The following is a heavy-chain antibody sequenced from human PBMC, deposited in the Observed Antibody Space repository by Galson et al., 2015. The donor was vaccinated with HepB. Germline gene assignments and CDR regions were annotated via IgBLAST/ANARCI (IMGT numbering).Heavy chain of an antibody. J-gene: IGHJ6*02. CDR3: ARFRVATMAPYYYYYGMDV. Sequence: SLRLSCAASGFTFSSYSMNWVRQAPGKGLEWVSYISSSSSTIYYADSVKGRFTISRDNAKNSLYLQMNSLRDEDTAVYYCARFRVATMAPYYYYYGMDVWGQGTTVTVSS. V-gene: IGHV3-48*02. CDR2: ISSSSSTI. D-gene: IGHD5-12*01. CDR1: GFTFSSYS.